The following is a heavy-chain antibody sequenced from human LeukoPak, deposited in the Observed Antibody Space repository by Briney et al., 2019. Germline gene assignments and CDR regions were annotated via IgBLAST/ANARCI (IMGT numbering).Heavy chain of an antibody. Sequence: SETLSLTCTVSGYPISSGYYWGWIRQPPGKGLEWIGSIYHSGSTYYNPSLKSRVTISVDTSKNQFSLKLSSVTAADTAVYYCARVDYWGQGTLVTVSS. V-gene: IGHV4-38-2*02. J-gene: IGHJ4*02. CDR3: ARVDY. CDR1: GYPISSGYY. CDR2: IYHSGST.